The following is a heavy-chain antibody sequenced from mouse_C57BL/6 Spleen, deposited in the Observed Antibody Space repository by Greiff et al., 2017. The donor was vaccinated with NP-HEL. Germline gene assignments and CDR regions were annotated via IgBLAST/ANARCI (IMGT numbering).Heavy chain of an antibody. Sequence: QVQLQQPGAELVKPGASVKMSCKASGYTFTSYWITWVKQRPGQGLEWIGDIYPGSGSTNYNEKFKSKATLTVDTSSSTAYMQLSSLTSEDAAVYYCARCDDYYAMDYWGQGTSVTVSS. J-gene: IGHJ4*01. D-gene: IGHD2-3*01. CDR1: GYTFTSYW. CDR2: IYPGSGST. CDR3: ARCDDYYAMDY. V-gene: IGHV1-55*01.